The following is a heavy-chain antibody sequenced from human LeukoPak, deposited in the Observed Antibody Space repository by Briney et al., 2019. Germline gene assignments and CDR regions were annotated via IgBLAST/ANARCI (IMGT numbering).Heavy chain of an antibody. D-gene: IGHD1-26*01. CDR3: ARELSKWELPERGAFDI. Sequence: SVKVSCKASGGTFSSYAISWVRQAPGQGLEWMGGIIPIFGTANYAQKFQGRVTITTDESTSTAYMELSSLRSEDTAVYYCARELSKWELPERGAFDIWGQGTMVTVSS. CDR1: GGTFSSYA. J-gene: IGHJ3*02. CDR2: IIPIFGTA. V-gene: IGHV1-69*05.